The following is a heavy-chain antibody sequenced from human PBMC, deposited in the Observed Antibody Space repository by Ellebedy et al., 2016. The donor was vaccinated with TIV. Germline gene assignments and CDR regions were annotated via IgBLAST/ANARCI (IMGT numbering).Heavy chain of an antibody. D-gene: IGHD3-3*01. CDR3: ARGRKTIFGVALSGSGGDY. V-gene: IGHV4-39*07. J-gene: IGHJ4*02. CDR1: GGSISSGGYY. CDR2: INHSGST. Sequence: SETLSLTXTVSGGSISSGGYYWSWIRQPPGKGLEWIGEINHSGSTNYNPSLKSRVTISVDTSKNQFSLKLSSVTAADTAVYYCARGRKTIFGVALSGSGGDYWGQGTLVTVSS.